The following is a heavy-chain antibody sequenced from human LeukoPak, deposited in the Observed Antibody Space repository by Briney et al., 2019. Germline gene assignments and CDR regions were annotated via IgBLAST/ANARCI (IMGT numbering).Heavy chain of an antibody. CDR3: AKRGVVIRAVIIVGFHKEAYYFDY. CDR2: LSDSGGST. Sequence: GGSLRLSCAVSGITLSNYGMSWVRQAPGKGLEWVAGLSDSGGSTNYADSVKGRFTVSRDNPKNTLYPQMNSLRAEDTAVYFCAKRGVVIRAVIIVGFHKEAYYFDYWGQGALVTVSS. D-gene: IGHD3-10*01. J-gene: IGHJ4*02. CDR1: GITLSNYG. V-gene: IGHV3-23*01.